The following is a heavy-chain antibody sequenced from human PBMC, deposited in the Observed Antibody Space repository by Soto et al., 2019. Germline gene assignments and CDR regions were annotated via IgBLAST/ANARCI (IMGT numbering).Heavy chain of an antibody. V-gene: IGHV3-23*01. Sequence: QPGGSLRLSCAASVFTFTSYAMSWVRQAPGKGLEWVSTISGSGGSTYCADSVKGRFTISRDNSKNTLYLQMNSLRAEDTAVYYCAKGEGGSRNFYYYYGMDVWGQGTTVTVSS. CDR2: ISGSGGST. CDR3: AKGEGGSRNFYYYYGMDV. D-gene: IGHD1-1*01. CDR1: VFTFTSYA. J-gene: IGHJ6*02.